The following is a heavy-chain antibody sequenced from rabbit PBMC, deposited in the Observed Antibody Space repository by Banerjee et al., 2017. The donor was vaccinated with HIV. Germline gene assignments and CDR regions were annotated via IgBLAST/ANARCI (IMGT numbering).Heavy chain of an antibody. Sequence: EESGGDLVKPEGSLTLTCTASGFSFSSSYWICWVRQAPGKGLEWIACIYAGSSGSTYYASWAKGRFTISKTSSTTVTLQMTTLTAADTATYFCARAYNSGWGGYFNLWGPGTLVTVS. CDR1: GFSFSSSYW. CDR2: IYAGSSGST. V-gene: IGHV1S45*01. D-gene: IGHD4-1*01. J-gene: IGHJ4*01. CDR3: ARAYNSGWGGYFNL.